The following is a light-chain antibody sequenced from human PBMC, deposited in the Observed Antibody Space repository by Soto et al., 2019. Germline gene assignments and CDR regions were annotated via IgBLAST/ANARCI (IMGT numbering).Light chain of an antibody. CDR2: EVS. CDR1: SSDVGAYNS. J-gene: IGLJ1*01. CDR3: SSYTSSSTRV. V-gene: IGLV2-14*01. Sequence: ALTQPASVSGSPGQSIAISCTGTSSDVGAYNSVSWYQQHPGKAPKLMIYEVSNRPSGVSNRFSGSKSGNTASLTISGLQAEDEADYYCSSYTSSSTRVFGSGTKVTVL.